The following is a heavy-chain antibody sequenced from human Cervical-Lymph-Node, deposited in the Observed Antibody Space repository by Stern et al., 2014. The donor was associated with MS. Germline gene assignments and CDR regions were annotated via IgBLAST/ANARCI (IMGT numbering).Heavy chain of an antibody. V-gene: IGHV3-15*01. Sequence: VQLVQSGGGLVKPGGSLRLSCAASGFTFSNAWMSWVRQAPGKGLEWVGRIKSKTDGGTTDYAAPVKGRFTISRDDSKNTLYLQMNSLKTEDTAVYYCPPDVVVRGVMLGMDVWGQGPTVTVSS. CDR2: IKSKTDGGTT. CDR1: GFTFSNAW. CDR3: PPDVVVRGVMLGMDV. J-gene: IGHJ6*02. D-gene: IGHD3-10*01.